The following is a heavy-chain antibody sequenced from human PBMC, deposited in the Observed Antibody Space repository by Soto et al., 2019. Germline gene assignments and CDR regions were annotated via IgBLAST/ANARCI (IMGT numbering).Heavy chain of an antibody. CDR3: AREQQLVQSGSARSGHGMDV. J-gene: IGHJ6*02. D-gene: IGHD6-13*01. Sequence: PSETLSLTCTVSGGSISSYYWSWIRQPPGKGLEWIGYIYYSGSTNYNPSLKSRVTISVDTSKNQFSLKLSSVTAADTAVYYCAREQQLVQSGSARSGHGMDVWGQGTTVTVSS. V-gene: IGHV4-59*01. CDR2: IYYSGST. CDR1: GGSISSYY.